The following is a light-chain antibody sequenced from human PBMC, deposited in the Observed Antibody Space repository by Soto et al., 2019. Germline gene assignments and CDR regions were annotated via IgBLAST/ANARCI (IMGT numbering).Light chain of an antibody. CDR3: QQYGSWT. CDR2: GAS. Sequence: EDVLTQSPATLSLSPGERATLSCRASQSFSTSYLAWYQQKPGQAPRLLIYGASSRATGIPDRFSGSGSGTDFTLTISRLEPEDFAVYYCQQYGSWTFGQGTKVDIK. J-gene: IGKJ1*01. V-gene: IGKV3-20*01. CDR1: QSFSTSY.